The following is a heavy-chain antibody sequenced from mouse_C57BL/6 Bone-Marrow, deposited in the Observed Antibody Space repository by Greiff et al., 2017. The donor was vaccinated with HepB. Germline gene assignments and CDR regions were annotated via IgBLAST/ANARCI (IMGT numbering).Heavy chain of an antibody. CDR2: IDPSDSYT. CDR1: GYTFTSYW. D-gene: IGHD1-1*01. J-gene: IGHJ1*03. CDR3: ARGGLLRSVWYFDV. Sequence: VQLQQPGAELVRPGTSVKLSCKASGYTFTSYWMHWVKQRPGQGLEWIGVIDPSDSYTNYNQKFKGKATLTVDTSSSTAYMQLSSLTSEDSAVYYCARGGLLRSVWYFDVWGTGTTVTVSS. V-gene: IGHV1-59*01.